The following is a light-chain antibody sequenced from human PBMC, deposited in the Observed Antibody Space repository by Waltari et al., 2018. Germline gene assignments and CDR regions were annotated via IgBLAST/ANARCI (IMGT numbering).Light chain of an antibody. J-gene: IGLJ1*01. CDR1: NLGDKY. V-gene: IGLV3-1*01. Sequence: SFDLTQPPSVSVSPGQTASITCSGDNLGDKYVSWYQQKPGLSPGLVIYEDNKRPSGIPERFSGSNSGNSATLTISGTQSMDEADYYCLAWDTSTFCVFGTGTRVTVL. CDR2: EDN. CDR3: LAWDTSTFCV.